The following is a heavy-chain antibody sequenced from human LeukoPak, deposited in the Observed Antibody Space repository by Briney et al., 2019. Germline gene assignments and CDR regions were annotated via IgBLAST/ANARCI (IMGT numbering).Heavy chain of an antibody. Sequence: PSETLSLTCTVSGGSISSYYWSWIRQPPGKGLEYIGHIYYSGTTNYNPSLKSRVTISVDTSKNQFSLKLSSVTAADTAVYYCARGFPESWIDIYTFRLDRWGQGTLVTVSS. V-gene: IGHV4-59*01. CDR1: GGSISSYY. J-gene: IGHJ5*02. D-gene: IGHD2-21*01. CDR2: IYYSGTT. CDR3: ARGFPESWIDIYTFRLDR.